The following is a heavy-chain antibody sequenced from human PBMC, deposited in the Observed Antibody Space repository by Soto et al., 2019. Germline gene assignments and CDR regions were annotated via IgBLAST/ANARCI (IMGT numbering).Heavy chain of an antibody. Sequence: QVQLVQSGTEVKKPGSWVRVSCKASGGTFSSFPIAWVRQAPGQGLEWVGGIIPVLGAPSYAQTFQGRVTITADESTSAAYLELSSLRSDDTAVYFCARDRHYDSDSGSKEEYSDYWGQGTLVTLYS. CDR3: ARDRHYDSDSGSKEEYSDY. J-gene: IGHJ4*02. CDR2: IIPVLGAP. CDR1: GGTFSSFP. V-gene: IGHV1-69*01. D-gene: IGHD3-10*01.